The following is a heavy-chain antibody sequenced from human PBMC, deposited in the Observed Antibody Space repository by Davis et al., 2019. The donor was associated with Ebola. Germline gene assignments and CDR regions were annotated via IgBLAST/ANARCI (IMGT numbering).Heavy chain of an antibody. CDR3: ARDLYSSSWYNY. D-gene: IGHD6-13*01. V-gene: IGHV1-18*01. J-gene: IGHJ4*02. Sequence: ASVTVSCKASGYTFTRYAMHWVRQAPGQRLEWMGWISAYNGNTNYAQKLQGRVTMTTDTSTSTAYMELRSLRSDDTAVYYCARDLYSSSWYNYWGQGTLVTVSS. CDR1: GYTFTRYA. CDR2: ISAYNGNT.